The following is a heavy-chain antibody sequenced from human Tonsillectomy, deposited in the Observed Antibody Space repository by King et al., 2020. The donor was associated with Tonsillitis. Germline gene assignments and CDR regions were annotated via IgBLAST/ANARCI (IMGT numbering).Heavy chain of an antibody. J-gene: IGHJ4*02. CDR3: TTGVAAVAVSIDY. CDR1: GFTFSNAW. V-gene: IGHV3-15*01. CDR2: IKSKTDGGTT. D-gene: IGHD6-13*01. Sequence: VQLVESGGGLVKPGGSLRLSCVVSGFTFSNAWMSWVRQAPGKGLEWVGRIKSKTDGGTTDYAAPVKGRFTISRDDSKNTLYLQMNSLKTEDTAVYYCTTGVAAVAVSIDYWGQGTLVTVSS.